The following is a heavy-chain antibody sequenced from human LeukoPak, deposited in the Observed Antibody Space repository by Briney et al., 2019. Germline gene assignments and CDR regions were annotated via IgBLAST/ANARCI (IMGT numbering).Heavy chain of an antibody. J-gene: IGHJ4*02. D-gene: IGHD3-22*01. CDR3: AKGSYYDSSGYSDY. CDR2: ISWYSGSI. Sequence: PGGSLRLSCAASGFTFDDYAMPWVRQAPGKGLEGVSGISWYSGSIGYADSVKGRFTISRDNAKNSLYLQMNSLRAEDTALYYCAKGSYYDSSGYSDYWGQGTLVTVSS. V-gene: IGHV3-9*01. CDR1: GFTFDDYA.